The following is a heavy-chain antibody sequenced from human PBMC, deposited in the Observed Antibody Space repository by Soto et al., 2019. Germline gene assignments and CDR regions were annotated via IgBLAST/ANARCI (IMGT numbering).Heavy chain of an antibody. D-gene: IGHD3-10*01. J-gene: IGHJ4*02. CDR3: ARDGGIYGSGSYLYYFDY. CDR2: IWYDGSNK. Sequence: GGSLRLSCAASGFTFSSYGMHWVRQAPGKGLEWVAVIWYDGSNKYYADSVKGRFTISRDNSKNTLYLQMNSLRAEDTAVYYCARDGGIYGSGSYLYYFDYWGQGTLVTVSS. CDR1: GFTFSSYG. V-gene: IGHV3-33*01.